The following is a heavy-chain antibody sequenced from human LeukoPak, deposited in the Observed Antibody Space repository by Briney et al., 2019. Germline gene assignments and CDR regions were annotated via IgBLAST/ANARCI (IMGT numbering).Heavy chain of an antibody. CDR3: ASLALPHRWFDP. CDR1: GYTFTSYG. CDR2: ISAYNGNT. J-gene: IGHJ5*02. Sequence: ASVKVSCKASGYTFTSYGISWVRQAPGQGLEWMGWISAYNGNTNHAQKLQGRVTMTTDTSTSTAYMELRSLRSDDTAAYYCASLALPHRWFDPWGQGTLVTVSS. V-gene: IGHV1-18*01.